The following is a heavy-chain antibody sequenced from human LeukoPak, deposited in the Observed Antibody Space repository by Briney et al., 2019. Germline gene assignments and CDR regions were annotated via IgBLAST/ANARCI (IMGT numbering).Heavy chain of an antibody. D-gene: IGHD3-22*01. J-gene: IGHJ4*02. CDR3: AKVDRVGYDSSGYLGY. CDR2: ISGSGGST. Sequence: GGSLRLSCAASGFTFSSYAMSWVRQAPGKGLEWVSAISGSGGSTYYADSVKGRFTISRDNSKNTLYLQMNSLRAEDTAVYYCAKVDRVGYDSSGYLGYWGQGTLVTVSS. CDR1: GFTFSSYA. V-gene: IGHV3-23*01.